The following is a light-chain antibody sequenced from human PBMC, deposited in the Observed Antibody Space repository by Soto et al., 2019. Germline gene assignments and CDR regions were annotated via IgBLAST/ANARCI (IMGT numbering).Light chain of an antibody. CDR3: QQYNNWPPGT. Sequence: EIVMTQSPATLSVSPRERVTLSCRASQSVSSDLAWYQQKRGQAPRLLIDGAFTRATGVPARFSGSGSGTEFTLTISSLQSEDFAVYYCQQYNNWPPGTFGQGTKVDIK. J-gene: IGKJ1*01. CDR1: QSVSSD. CDR2: GAF. V-gene: IGKV3-15*01.